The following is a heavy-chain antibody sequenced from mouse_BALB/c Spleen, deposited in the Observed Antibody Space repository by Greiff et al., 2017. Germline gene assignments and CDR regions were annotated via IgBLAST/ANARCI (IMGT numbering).Heavy chain of an antibody. CDR2: ISYNGST. V-gene: IGHV3-2*02. CDR1: GYSITSVYV. J-gene: IGHJ4*01. D-gene: IGHD2-1*01. CDR3: AREDLPWAMDY. Sequence: EVKLQQSGPGLVKPSQSLSLTCTVTGYSITSVYVWNWLRQFPGNKLEWMGYISYNGSTSYNPSPKSRISITRDTSKNQFFLQLNSVTTEDTATYYCAREDLPWAMDYWGQGTSVTVSS.